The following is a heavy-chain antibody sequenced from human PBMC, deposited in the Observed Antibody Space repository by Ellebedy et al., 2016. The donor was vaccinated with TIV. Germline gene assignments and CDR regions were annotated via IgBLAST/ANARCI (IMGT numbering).Heavy chain of an antibody. Sequence: PGGSLRLSCAASGFTFRNYWMSWVRQAPGKGLEWVANIKQDGSEQYYVDSVKGRFTISRDNTKNSLYLQMNSLRAEDTAAYYCAREVGFSYGYGLVDYWGQGTLVPVSS. V-gene: IGHV3-7*01. CDR1: GFTFRNYW. J-gene: IGHJ4*02. CDR2: IKQDGSEQ. CDR3: AREVGFSYGYGLVDY. D-gene: IGHD5-18*01.